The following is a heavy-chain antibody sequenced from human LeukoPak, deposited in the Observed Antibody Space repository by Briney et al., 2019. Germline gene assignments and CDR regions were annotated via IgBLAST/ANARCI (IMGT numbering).Heavy chain of an antibody. J-gene: IGHJ4*02. D-gene: IGHD6-13*01. CDR3: AKGAGIATPGTFFDY. CDR1: GFTFSTYA. V-gene: IGHV3-23*01. CDR2: ISGSGGST. Sequence: GGSLRLSCAASGFTFSTYAMSWVRQAPGKGLEWVSGISGSGGSTYYADSVKGRFTISRDNSKNTLFLQMNSLRAEDTAVYYCAKGAGIATPGTFFDYWGQGTLVTVSS.